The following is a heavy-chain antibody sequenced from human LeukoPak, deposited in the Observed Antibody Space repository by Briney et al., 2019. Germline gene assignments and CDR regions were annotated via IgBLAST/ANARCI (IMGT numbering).Heavy chain of an antibody. D-gene: IGHD3-22*01. J-gene: IGHJ5*02. Sequence: SETLSLTWTVSGXSISSFYGSWIRQPPGMGLEWIGYSHGNGDTNYNPSLKSRVTISVDTSKNQCSLKLTSVTAADTAVYYCARHRAYDSGTYYRWFDPWGPGTLVTVSS. V-gene: IGHV4-59*08. CDR3: ARHRAYDSGTYYRWFDP. CDR1: GXSISSFY. CDR2: SHGNGDT.